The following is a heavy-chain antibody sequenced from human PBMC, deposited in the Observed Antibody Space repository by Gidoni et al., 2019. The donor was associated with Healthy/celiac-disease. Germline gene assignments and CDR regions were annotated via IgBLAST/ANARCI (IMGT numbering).Heavy chain of an antibody. J-gene: IGHJ4*02. CDR2: ISWNSGSI. CDR3: AKGDGAIAVAGFDY. CDR1: GFTFDDYA. Sequence: EVQLVESGGGLVQPGRSLRLSWAASGFTFDDYAMHWVRQAPGKGLEWVSGISWNSGSIGYADSVKGRFTISRDNAKNSLYLQMNSLRAEDTALYYCAKGDGAIAVAGFDYWGQGTLVTVSS. D-gene: IGHD6-19*01. V-gene: IGHV3-9*01.